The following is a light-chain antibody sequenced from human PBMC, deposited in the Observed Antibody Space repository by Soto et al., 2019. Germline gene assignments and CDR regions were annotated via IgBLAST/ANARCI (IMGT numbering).Light chain of an antibody. CDR2: DVS. CDR1: SSDVDGYHY. CDR3: CSYAGSYTLGV. J-gene: IGLJ1*01. Sequence: QSALTQPRSVSGSPGQSVTISYTGTSSDVDGYHYVSWYQQHPGKAPKLMIYDVSKRPSGVPHRFSGSRSGTTASLTISGLQAEDEADYYCCSYAGSYTLGVFGTGTKLTVL. V-gene: IGLV2-11*01.